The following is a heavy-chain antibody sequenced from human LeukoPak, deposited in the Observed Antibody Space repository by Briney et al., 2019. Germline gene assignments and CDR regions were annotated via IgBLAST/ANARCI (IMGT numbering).Heavy chain of an antibody. V-gene: IGHV4-59*01. Sequence: SSETLSLTCTVSGGSISSYYWSWIRQPPGKGLEWIGYIYYTGSTNYNPSLTSRVNISVDTSKNQFSLNLTSVTAADTAVYYCARWGSIAVARFDYWGQGTLVTVS. CDR1: GGSISSYY. CDR3: ARWGSIAVARFDY. J-gene: IGHJ4*02. D-gene: IGHD6-6*01. CDR2: IYYTGST.